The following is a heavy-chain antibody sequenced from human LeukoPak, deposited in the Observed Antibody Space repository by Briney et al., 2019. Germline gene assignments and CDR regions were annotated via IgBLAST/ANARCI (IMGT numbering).Heavy chain of an antibody. V-gene: IGHV3-23*01. CDR3: AKDRFGSGSPNWFGP. CDR2: ISGSGGDI. CDR1: GFTFSRYA. D-gene: IGHD3-10*01. Sequence: GGSLRLSCAGSGFTFSRYAMSWIRQVPGKGLEWVSAISGSGGDIFYTDSLKGRFTISRDNFKNTLYLQMNRLRAGETAEYYCAKDRFGSGSPNWFGPWGQGTLVTVSS. J-gene: IGHJ5*02.